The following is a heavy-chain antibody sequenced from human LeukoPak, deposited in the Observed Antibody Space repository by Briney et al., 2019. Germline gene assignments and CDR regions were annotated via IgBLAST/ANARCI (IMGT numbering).Heavy chain of an antibody. J-gene: IGHJ4*02. CDR2: ISYDGSNK. CDR1: GFTFSSYP. Sequence: GGSLRLSCAASGFTFSSYPMHWVRQAPGKGLEWVAVISYDGSNKYSTDSVKGRFTISRDNSKNTLYLQMNSLRTEDTAVYYCASPSGLYYDSSGYWENWGQGTLVTVSS. CDR3: ASPSGLYYDSSGYWEN. D-gene: IGHD3-22*01. V-gene: IGHV3-30-3*01.